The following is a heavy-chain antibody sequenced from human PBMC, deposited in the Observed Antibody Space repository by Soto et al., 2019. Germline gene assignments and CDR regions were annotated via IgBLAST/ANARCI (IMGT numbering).Heavy chain of an antibody. D-gene: IGHD6-19*01. CDR1: GFSFSKYG. J-gene: IGHJ6*02. CDR2: ISYDGSEK. Sequence: ESGGGVVRPGRSLRLSCGASGFSFSKYGMHWVRQAPGEGLEWLSLISYDGSEKWYAESVKGRFTISRDNSKITLYLQMNSLRGDDTAVYYCAKGYEVSPPVASGWYSNYFYGVDVWGRGTTVTVSS. CDR3: AKGYEVSPPVASGWYSNYFYGVDV. V-gene: IGHV3-30*18.